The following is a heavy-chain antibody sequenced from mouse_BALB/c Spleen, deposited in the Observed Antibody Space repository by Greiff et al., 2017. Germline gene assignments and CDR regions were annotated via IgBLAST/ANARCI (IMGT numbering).Heavy chain of an antibody. CDR2: IYPGDGDT. CDR3: ARGGYYGDY. D-gene: IGHD2-1*01. J-gene: IGHJ2*01. Sequence: QVQLQQSGAELARPGASVKLSCKASGYTFTSYWMQWVKQRPGQGLEWIGAIYPGDGDTRYTQKFKGKATLTADKSSSTAYMQLSSLASEDSAVYYCARGGYYGDYWGQGTTLTVSS. CDR1: GYTFTSYW. V-gene: IGHV1-87*01.